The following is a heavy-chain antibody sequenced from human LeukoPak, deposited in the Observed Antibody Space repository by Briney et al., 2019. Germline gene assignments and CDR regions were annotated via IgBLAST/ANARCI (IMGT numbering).Heavy chain of an antibody. J-gene: IGHJ4*02. D-gene: IGHD3-10*01. Sequence: AGGSLRLSCAASGFSISNDWMSWVRQAPGKGLEWVGRVKSKGAGETTDYAAPVKGRFTISRDDSKNTLYLQMNSVKTEDTAVYYCTLIQGWGSGSYYLDYWGQGTLVTVSS. V-gene: IGHV3-15*01. CDR3: TLIQGWGSGSYYLDY. CDR2: VKSKGAGETT. CDR1: GFSISNDW.